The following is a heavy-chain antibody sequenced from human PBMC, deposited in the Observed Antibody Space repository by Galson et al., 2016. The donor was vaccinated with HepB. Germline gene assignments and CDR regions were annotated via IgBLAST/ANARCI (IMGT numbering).Heavy chain of an antibody. J-gene: IGHJ3*02. CDR1: GFTFSGYA. D-gene: IGHD3-22*01. Sequence: SLRLSCAASGFTFSGYAMHWVRQAPGKGLEWVAFISYDGSTKYYADSVKGRFTISRDNSKNTLYLQMNSLRAEDTAVYYCARDDAGYSSVYYIGHAFDIWGQGTMVTVSS. CDR3: ARDDAGYSSVYYIGHAFDI. CDR2: ISYDGSTK. V-gene: IGHV3-30-3*01.